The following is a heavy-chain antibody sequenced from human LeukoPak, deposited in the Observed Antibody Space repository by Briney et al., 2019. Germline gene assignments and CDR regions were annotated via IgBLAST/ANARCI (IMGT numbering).Heavy chain of an antibody. CDR2: ISGSGGST. V-gene: IGHV3-23*01. CDR1: GFTFSSSA. J-gene: IGHJ4*02. Sequence: PGGSLRLSCAASGFTFSSSAMSWVRQAPGKGLEWVLAISGSGGSTYHADSVKGRFTISRDNSKNTLYPQMNSLRAEDTAVYYCAKDRRSNGDWGQGTLVTVSS. CDR3: AKDRRSNGD. D-gene: IGHD4-17*01.